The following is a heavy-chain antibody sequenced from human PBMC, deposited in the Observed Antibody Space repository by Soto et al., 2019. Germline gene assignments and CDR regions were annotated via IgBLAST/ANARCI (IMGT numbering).Heavy chain of an antibody. CDR2: IWYDGSNK. V-gene: IGHV3-33*01. CDR1: GFTFSSYG. CDR3: AAVKYYDFMGAFDY. J-gene: IGHJ4*02. D-gene: IGHD3-3*01. Sequence: QVQLVESGGGVVQPGRSLRLSCAASGFTFSSYGMHWVRQAPGKGLEWVAVIWYDGSNKYYADSVKGRFTISRDNSKNTLYLQMNSLRAEDTAVYYCAAVKYYDFMGAFDYWGQGTLVTVSS.